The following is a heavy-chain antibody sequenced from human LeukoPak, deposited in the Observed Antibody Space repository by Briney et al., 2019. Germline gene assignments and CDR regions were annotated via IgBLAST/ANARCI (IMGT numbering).Heavy chain of an antibody. D-gene: IGHD3-9*01. Sequence: ASVKVSCKASGGTFSSYAISWVRQAPGQGLEWMGWISAYNGNTNYAQKLQGRVTMTTDTSTSTAYMELRSLRSDGTAVYYCARVKADYDILTDDYWGQGTLVTVSS. CDR2: ISAYNGNT. V-gene: IGHV1-18*01. CDR1: GGTFSSYA. J-gene: IGHJ4*02. CDR3: ARVKADYDILTDDY.